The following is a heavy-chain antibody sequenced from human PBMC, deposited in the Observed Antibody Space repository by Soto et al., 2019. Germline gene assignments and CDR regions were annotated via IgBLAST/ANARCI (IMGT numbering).Heavy chain of an antibody. D-gene: IGHD2-15*01. CDR3: LMVTFSAMDV. CDR2: INHIGRT. Sequence: SETLSLTCDMYGGSFSGYYWTWIRQPPGKGLEWIGEINHIGRTNYNPSLKSRVTIVLDTSKNQFSLKLTSVTAADTAVYYCLMVTFSAMDVWGQETTVT. CDR1: GGSFSGYY. J-gene: IGHJ6*02. V-gene: IGHV4-34*01.